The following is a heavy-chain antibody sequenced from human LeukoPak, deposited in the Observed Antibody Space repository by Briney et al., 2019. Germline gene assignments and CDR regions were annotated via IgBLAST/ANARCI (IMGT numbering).Heavy chain of an antibody. Sequence: GGSLRLSCAASGFTFSTYGMHWVRQAPGKGLEWVAFIRYDGSHKYHTDSVKGRFTISRDNSKNTLYLQMNNLRAEDTALYYCAKISGYYPFDYWGQGTLVTVSS. D-gene: IGHD3-22*01. CDR3: AKISGYYPFDY. V-gene: IGHV3-30*02. CDR2: IRYDGSHK. J-gene: IGHJ4*02. CDR1: GFTFSTYG.